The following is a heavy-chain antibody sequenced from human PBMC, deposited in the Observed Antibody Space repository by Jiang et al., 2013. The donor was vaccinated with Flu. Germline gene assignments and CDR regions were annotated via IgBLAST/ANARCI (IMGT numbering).Heavy chain of an antibody. CDR3: AREDYGGNNEGAFDI. D-gene: IGHD4-23*01. J-gene: IGHJ3*02. CDR2: IYYSGST. Sequence: GPGLVKPSETLSLTCTVSGGSMSTYYWSWIRQPPGKGLEWIGYIYYSGSTNYNPSLKSRVTISVDTSKNQFSLKLSSVTAADTAVYYCAREDYGGNNEGAFDIWGQGTMVTVSS. V-gene: IGHV4-59*01. CDR1: GGSMSTYY.